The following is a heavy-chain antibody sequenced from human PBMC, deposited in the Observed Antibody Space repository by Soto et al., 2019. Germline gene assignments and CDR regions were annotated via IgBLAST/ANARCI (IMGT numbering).Heavy chain of an antibody. V-gene: IGHV4-59*01. CDR1: GGSISSYY. CDR3: ASSNIAATGFYYYGMDV. CDR2: IYYSGST. D-gene: IGHD6-13*01. Sequence: SETLSLTCTVSGGSISSYYWSWIRQPPGKGLEWIGYIYYSGSTNYNPSLKSRVTISVDTSKNQFSLKLSSVTAADTAVYYCASSNIAATGFYYYGMDVWGRGTTVTAP. J-gene: IGHJ6*02.